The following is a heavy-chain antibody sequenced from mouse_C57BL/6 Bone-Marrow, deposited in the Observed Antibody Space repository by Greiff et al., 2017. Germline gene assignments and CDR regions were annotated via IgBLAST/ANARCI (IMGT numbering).Heavy chain of an antibody. CDR1: GFSLTSYG. CDR3: AKDGYYGSSPFAY. CDR2: IWSGGST. J-gene: IGHJ3*01. V-gene: IGHV2-4*01. D-gene: IGHD1-1*01. Sequence: VKLVESGPGLVQPSQSLSITCTVSGFSLTSYGVHWVRQPPGKGLEWLGVIWSGGSTDYNAAFISRLSISKDNSKSQVFFKMNSLQADDTAIYYCAKDGYYGSSPFAYWGQGTLVTVSA.